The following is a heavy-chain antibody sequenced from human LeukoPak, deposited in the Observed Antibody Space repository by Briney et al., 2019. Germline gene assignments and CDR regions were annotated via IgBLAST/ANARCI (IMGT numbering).Heavy chain of an antibody. D-gene: IGHD3-10*01. Sequence: GASVKASCKASGGTFSSYAISWVRQAPGQGLEWMGGIIPIFGTANYAQKFQGRVTITADESTSTAYMKLSSLRSEDTAVYYCALRIRGWPRTNNWFDPWGQGALVTVSS. V-gene: IGHV1-69*13. CDR1: GGTFSSYA. J-gene: IGHJ5*02. CDR2: IIPIFGTA. CDR3: ALRIRGWPRTNNWFDP.